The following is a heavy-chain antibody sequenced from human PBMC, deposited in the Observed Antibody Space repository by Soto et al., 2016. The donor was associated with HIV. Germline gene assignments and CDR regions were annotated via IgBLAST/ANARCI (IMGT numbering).Heavy chain of an antibody. CDR2: ISTSATAM. Sequence: EVQLVESGGGLVQPGGSLRLSCAASGFTFSDYNMNWVRQAPGRGLEWISYISTSATAMYYADSVEGRFTISRDNAKTSLYLQMNSLRDEDTAVYYCARGLTFRFLDLVTRTPQDYVGPGTLAPSP. D-gene: IGHD3-3*01. CDR1: GFTFSDYN. V-gene: IGHV3-48*02. J-gene: IGHJ4*03. CDR3: ARGLTFRFLDLVTRTPQDY.